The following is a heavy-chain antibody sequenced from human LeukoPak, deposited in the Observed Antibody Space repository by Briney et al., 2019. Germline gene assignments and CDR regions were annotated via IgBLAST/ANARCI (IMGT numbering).Heavy chain of an antibody. CDR1: GFTFSSYG. CDR2: IRYDGSNK. CDR3: AKLYPRWGMGDWFDP. V-gene: IGHV3-30*02. D-gene: IGHD2-8*02. Sequence: GGSLRLSCAASGFTFSSYGMHWVRQAPGKGLEWVAIIRYDGSNKYYADSVKGRFTISRDNSKNTLYLQMNSLRAEDTAVYYCAKLYPRWGMGDWFDPWGQGTLVTVSS. J-gene: IGHJ5*02.